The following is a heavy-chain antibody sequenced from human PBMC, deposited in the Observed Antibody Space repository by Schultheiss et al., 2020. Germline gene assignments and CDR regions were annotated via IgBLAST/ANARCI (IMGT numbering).Heavy chain of an antibody. CDR3: ASSGRDYYYGMDV. D-gene: IGHD3-10*01. CDR1: GYTFTSYA. J-gene: IGHJ6*02. V-gene: IGHV1-69*13. CDR2: IIPIFGTA. Sequence: AVKVSCKASGYTFTSYAISWVRQAPGQGLEWMGGIIPIFGTANYAQKFQGRVTITADESTSTAYMELSSLRSEDTAVYYCASSGRDYYYGMDVWGQGTTVTVSS.